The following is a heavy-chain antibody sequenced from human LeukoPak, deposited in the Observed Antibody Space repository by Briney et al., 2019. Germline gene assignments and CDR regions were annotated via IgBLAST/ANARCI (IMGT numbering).Heavy chain of an antibody. CDR3: AGLWSSDY. CDR2: INHSGST. V-gene: IGHV4-34*01. Sequence: SGTLSLTCAVYGGSFSGYYWSWIRQPPGKGLEWIGEINHSGSTNYNPSLKSRVTISVDASKNQFSLKLSPVDGAETAVYYCAGLWSSDYWGQGTLVTVSS. J-gene: IGHJ4*02. CDR1: GGSFSGYY. D-gene: IGHD3-3*01.